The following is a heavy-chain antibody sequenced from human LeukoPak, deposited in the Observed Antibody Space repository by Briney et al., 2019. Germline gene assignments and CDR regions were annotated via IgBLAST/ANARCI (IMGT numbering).Heavy chain of an antibody. Sequence: ASVKVSCKTSGYTFTDYYLHWVRQAPGQGLEWLGWINPFSGATNYAQKFQGRVTMTRDTSFSTAYMDLSRLGSDDTAVYYCARALKPTLLMVYAGHAFDLWGPGTMVSVSS. J-gene: IGHJ3*01. D-gene: IGHD2-8*01. V-gene: IGHV1-2*02. CDR2: INPFSGAT. CDR1: GYTFTDYY. CDR3: ARALKPTLLMVYAGHAFDL.